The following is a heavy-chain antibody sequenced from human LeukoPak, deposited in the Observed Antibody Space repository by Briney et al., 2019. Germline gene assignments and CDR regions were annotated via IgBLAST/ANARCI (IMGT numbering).Heavy chain of an antibody. J-gene: IGHJ5*02. Sequence: SETLSLTCTVSGGSISSSSYYWGWIRQPPGKGLEWIGSIYYSGSTYYNPSLKSRVTISVDTSKNQFSLKLSSVTAADTAVYYCARSVIGIAAAGTDNWFDPWGQGTLVTVSS. V-gene: IGHV4-39*01. CDR2: IYYSGST. CDR1: GGSISSSSYY. D-gene: IGHD6-13*01. CDR3: ARSVIGIAAAGTDNWFDP.